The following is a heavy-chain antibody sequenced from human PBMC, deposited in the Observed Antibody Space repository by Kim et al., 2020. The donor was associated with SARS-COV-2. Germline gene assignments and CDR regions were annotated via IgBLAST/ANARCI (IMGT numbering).Heavy chain of an antibody. J-gene: IGHJ4*02. D-gene: IGHD3-10*01. CDR1: GGSFSGYY. CDR2: INHSGST. V-gene: IGHV4-34*01. Sequence: SETLSLTCAVYGGSFSGYYWSWIRQPPGKGLEWIGEINHSGSTNYNPSLKSRVTISVDTSKNQFSLKLSSVTAADTAVYYCARGRVVRGVMVGSGSPNDYWGQGTLVTVSS. CDR3: ARGRVVRGVMVGSGSPNDY.